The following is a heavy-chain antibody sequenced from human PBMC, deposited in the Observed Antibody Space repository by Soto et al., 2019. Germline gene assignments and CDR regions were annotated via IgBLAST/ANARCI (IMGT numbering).Heavy chain of an antibody. D-gene: IGHD6-19*01. CDR1: GFTFSSYS. CDR3: ASYNEAVAGLDY. Sequence: GGSLRLSCAASGFTFSSYSMNWVRQAPGKGLEWVSSISSSSSYIYYADSVKGRFTISRDNAKNSLYLQMSSLRAEDTAVYYCASYNEAVAGLDYWGQGTLVTVSS. V-gene: IGHV3-21*01. J-gene: IGHJ4*02. CDR2: ISSSSSYI.